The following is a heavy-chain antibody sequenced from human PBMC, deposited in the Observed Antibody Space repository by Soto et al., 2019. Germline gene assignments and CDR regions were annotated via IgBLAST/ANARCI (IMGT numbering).Heavy chain of an antibody. V-gene: IGHV4-4*02. Sequence: QVQLQESGPGLVKPSGTLSLTCAVSSGSISSSNWWSWVRQPPGKGLEWIGEIYHSGSTYYNPSLRSRVARSVDKSTNQFSLSLSCVTAADTAVYYCAGGITVAGPSRDGFDIWGQGTMVTVSS. J-gene: IGHJ3*02. CDR3: AGGITVAGPSRDGFDI. CDR2: IYHSGST. D-gene: IGHD6-19*01. CDR1: SGSISSSNW.